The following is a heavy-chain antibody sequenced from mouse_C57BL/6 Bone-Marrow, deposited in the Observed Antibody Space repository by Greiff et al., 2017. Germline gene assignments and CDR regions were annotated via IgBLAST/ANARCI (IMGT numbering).Heavy chain of an antibody. CDR3: ARRDDGYFDV. V-gene: IGHV1-63*01. Sequence: VQLQQSGAELVRPGTSVKMSCKASGYTFTNYWIGWAKQRPGHGLEWIGDIYPGGGYTNYNEKFKGKATLTADKSSSPAYMQFSSLTSEDSAIYYCARRDDGYFDVWGTGTTVTVSS. CDR2: IYPGGGYT. CDR1: GYTFTNYW. D-gene: IGHD2-3*01. J-gene: IGHJ1*03.